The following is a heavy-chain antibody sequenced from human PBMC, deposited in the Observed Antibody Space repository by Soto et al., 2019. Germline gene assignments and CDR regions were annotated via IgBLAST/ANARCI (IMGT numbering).Heavy chain of an antibody. Sequence: GGSLRLSCAASGFTVSSNYMSWVRQAPGKGLEWVSVIYSGGSTYYADSVKGRFYISRDNSKNTLYLQMNSLRAEDTAVYFCASCCSGGSCYSFGGCAFDIWGQGTMVTVSS. D-gene: IGHD2-15*01. V-gene: IGHV3-53*01. CDR3: ASCCSGGSCYSFGGCAFDI. J-gene: IGHJ3*02. CDR1: GFTVSSNY. CDR2: IYSGGST.